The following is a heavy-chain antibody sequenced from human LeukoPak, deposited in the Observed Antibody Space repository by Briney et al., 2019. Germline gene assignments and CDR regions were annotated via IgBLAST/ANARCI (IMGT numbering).Heavy chain of an antibody. CDR3: ARDVLGDGYAFFDY. V-gene: IGHV1-2*02. CDR1: GYTFTGHY. CDR2: ITPNNGGT. D-gene: IGHD5-24*01. J-gene: IGHJ4*02. Sequence: ASVKVSCKAPGYTFTGHYINWVRQAPGQGLEWMGWITPNNGGTNYAQKFQGRVTMTRDTSISTAYMELSGLRSDDTAVYYCARDVLGDGYAFFDYWGQGTLVTVSS.